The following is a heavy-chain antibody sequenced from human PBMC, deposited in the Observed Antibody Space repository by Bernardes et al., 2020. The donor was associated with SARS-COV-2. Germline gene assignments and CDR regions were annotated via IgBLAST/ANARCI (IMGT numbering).Heavy chain of an antibody. V-gene: IGHV3-23*01. CDR3: AKDRNRWLASYFDY. CDR1: GFTFSSNA. D-gene: IGHD5-12*01. Sequence: GGSLCLSCAASGFTFSSNAMSWVRQAPGPGLEWVSVISGSGGSTYYADSVKGRFTISRDNSKNTLYLQMNSLRAEDTAVYYCAKDRNRWLASYFDYWGQGTLVTVSS. J-gene: IGHJ4*02. CDR2: ISGSGGST.